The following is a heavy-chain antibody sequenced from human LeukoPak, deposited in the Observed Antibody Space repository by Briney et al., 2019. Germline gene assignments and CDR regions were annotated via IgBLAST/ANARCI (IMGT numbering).Heavy chain of an antibody. Sequence: GGSLRLSCAASGFTFSSYAMHWARQAPGKGLEWVAVISYDGSNKYYADSVKGRFTISRDNSKNTLYLQMNSLRAEDTAVYYCANIVVVPAAPNDAFDIWGQGTMVTVSS. J-gene: IGHJ3*02. CDR1: GFTFSSYA. CDR2: ISYDGSNK. CDR3: ANIVVVPAAPNDAFDI. V-gene: IGHV3-30*01. D-gene: IGHD2-2*01.